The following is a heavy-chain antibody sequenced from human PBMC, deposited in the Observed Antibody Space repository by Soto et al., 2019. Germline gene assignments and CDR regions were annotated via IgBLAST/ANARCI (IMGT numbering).Heavy chain of an antibody. D-gene: IGHD4-4*01. Sequence: QVQLQESGPGLVKPSETLSLTCTVSGGSISSYYWSWIRQPPGKGLEWIGYIYYSGSTNYNPSLKSRVTISVDTSKNQFSLKLSSVTAADTAVYYCARGYRRGLQSNWFDPWGQGTLVTVSS. V-gene: IGHV4-59*08. J-gene: IGHJ5*02. CDR1: GGSISSYY. CDR2: IYYSGST. CDR3: ARGYRRGLQSNWFDP.